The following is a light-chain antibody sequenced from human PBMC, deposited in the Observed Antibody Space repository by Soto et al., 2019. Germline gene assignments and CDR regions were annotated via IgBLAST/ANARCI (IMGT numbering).Light chain of an antibody. V-gene: IGLV1-47*01. CDR3: AAWDDRLSGTV. CDR1: SSNIGSNY. CDR2: RNN. Sequence: QSALTQPPSASGTPWQRVTISCSGSSSNIGSNYVYWYQQLPGTAPKLRIYRNNQRPSGVPDRFSGSKSGTSASLAISGLRSEDEADYYCAAWDDRLSGTVFGTGTKVTVL. J-gene: IGLJ1*01.